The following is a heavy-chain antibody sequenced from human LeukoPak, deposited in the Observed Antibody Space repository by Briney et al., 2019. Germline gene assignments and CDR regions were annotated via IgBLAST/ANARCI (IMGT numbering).Heavy chain of an antibody. V-gene: IGHV4-31*03. D-gene: IGHD1-14*01. Sequence: SQTLSLTCTVSGGAISRGGYYWSWIRHHPGKSLDWRGYSYYSGSTYYNPSLKSRVSVCVDTSKNQFSLKLSSVTAADTAVYYCARCGSDRVFDYWGQGTLVTVSS. CDR3: ARCGSDRVFDY. CDR2: SYYSGST. CDR1: GGAISRGGYY. J-gene: IGHJ4*02.